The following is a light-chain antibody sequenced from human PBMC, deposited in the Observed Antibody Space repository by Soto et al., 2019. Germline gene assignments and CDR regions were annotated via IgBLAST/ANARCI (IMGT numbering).Light chain of an antibody. CDR3: LQNYNYPYT. J-gene: IGKJ2*01. Sequence: AIQMTQSPSSLSASVGDRVTITCRASQGIRNYLGWYQQKPGKAPKLLIYAASSLQSGVPSRFSGSGSGTDFTLTISSLQPEDFATYYCLQNYNYPYTFGRGTKLEIK. CDR1: QGIRNY. V-gene: IGKV1-6*01. CDR2: AAS.